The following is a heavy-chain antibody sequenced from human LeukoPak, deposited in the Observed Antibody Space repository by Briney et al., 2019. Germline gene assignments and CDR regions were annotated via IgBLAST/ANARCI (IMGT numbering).Heavy chain of an antibody. Sequence: PGGSLRLSCAASGFTFSNYGMHCVRQAPGKGLEWVAGISEDGINKYYADSVKARFTISRDNSNNTLFPQMNNLRADDTAVYYCAKGRETTASGTFDYWGQGALVTVSS. CDR3: AKGRETTASGTFDY. V-gene: IGHV3-30*18. D-gene: IGHD6-13*01. J-gene: IGHJ4*02. CDR2: ISEDGINK. CDR1: GFTFSNYG.